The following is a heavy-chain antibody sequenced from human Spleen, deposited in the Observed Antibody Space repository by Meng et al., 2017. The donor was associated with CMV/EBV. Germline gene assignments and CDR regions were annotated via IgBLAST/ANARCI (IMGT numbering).Heavy chain of an antibody. D-gene: IGHD3-22*01. CDR2: INPSGGST. J-gene: IGHJ6*02. Sequence: ASVKVSCKASGYNFSNYEITWVRQAPGQGLEWMAIINPSGGSTSSAQKFQGRVTLTRDTSTSTVYMELSSLRSEDTAVYYCAREAYYDSSGHYFYYGMDVWGQGTTVTVSS. CDR1: GYNFSNYE. V-gene: IGHV1-46*01. CDR3: AREAYYDSSGHYFYYGMDV.